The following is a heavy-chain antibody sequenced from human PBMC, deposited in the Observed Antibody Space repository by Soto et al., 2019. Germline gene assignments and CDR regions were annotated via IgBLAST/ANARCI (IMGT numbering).Heavy chain of an antibody. CDR1: GFTFNSYA. V-gene: IGHV3-23*01. CDR3: APMGV. J-gene: IGHJ6*02. CDR2: ISGSDNST. Sequence: GGSLRLSCAASGFTFNSYAMSWVRQAPGKGLEWVSAISGSDNSTYYADSVKGRFTISRDNSKNTLYLQMSGLRADDTAVYYCAPMGVWGQGTTVTVSS.